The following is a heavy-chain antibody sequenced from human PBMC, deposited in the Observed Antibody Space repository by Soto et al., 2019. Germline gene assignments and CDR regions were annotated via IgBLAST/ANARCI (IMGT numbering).Heavy chain of an antibody. CDR3: AAVPVLRFLKWLPAYFDY. Sequence: QMQVVQSGPEVKKPGTSVKVSCKTSGFMFTSSAVQWVRRARGQRLEWIGWLVVGSGNTHYAQHFQERVTLTRDMSTGTAYRELSSPRSEDTAVYYCAAVPVLRFLKWLPAYFDYWGQGTLVTVSS. D-gene: IGHD3-3*01. CDR2: LVVGSGNT. CDR1: GFMFTSSA. J-gene: IGHJ4*02. V-gene: IGHV1-58*01.